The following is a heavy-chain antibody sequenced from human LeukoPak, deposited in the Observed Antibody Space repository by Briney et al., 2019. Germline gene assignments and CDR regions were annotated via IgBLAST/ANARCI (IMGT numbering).Heavy chain of an antibody. CDR1: GFTVSSNY. J-gene: IGHJ4*02. CDR2: ISTSGTT. D-gene: IGHD3-22*01. CDR3: AKRGVVIRVILVGFHKEAYYFDS. Sequence: EGSLRLSCAASGFTVSSNYMSWVRQAPGKGLEWVSIISTSGTTSYADSVKGRFTISRDNSRNTLYLQMNSLRAEDTAVYFCAKRGVVIRVILVGFHKEAYYFDSWGQGALVTVSS. V-gene: IGHV3-66*04.